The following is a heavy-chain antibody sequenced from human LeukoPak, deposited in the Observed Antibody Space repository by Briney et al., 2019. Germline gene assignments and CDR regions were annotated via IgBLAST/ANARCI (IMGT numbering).Heavy chain of an antibody. J-gene: IGHJ6*03. CDR3: ARGDEYSSSSRPYSYYYYMDV. V-gene: IGHV1-69*05. CDR1: GGTFSSYA. Sequence: SVKVSCKASGGTFSSYAISWVRQAPGQGLEWMGGIIPIFGTANYAQKVQGRVTITTDESTSTAYMELSRLRSEDTAVSYCARGDEYSSSSRPYSYYYYMDVWGKGTTVTVSS. D-gene: IGHD6-6*01. CDR2: IIPIFGTA.